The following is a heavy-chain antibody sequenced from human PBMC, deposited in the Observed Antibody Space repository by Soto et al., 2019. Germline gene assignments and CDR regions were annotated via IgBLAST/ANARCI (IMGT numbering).Heavy chain of an antibody. CDR2: INPNFGDT. D-gene: IGHD3-10*01. CDR3: ARNMDYYYGPGSGNGHGF. Sequence: QVQLVQSGAEMKEPGDSVRVSCEASGYTFTSYYIHWVRQAPGQGLEWMGWINPNFGDTTYAQDFQGRVPMTRDMSISTVYMELSRLTSDDTAIYYCARNMDYYYGPGSGNGHGFWGQGTTVTVFS. V-gene: IGHV1-2*02. CDR1: GYTFTSYY. J-gene: IGHJ6*02.